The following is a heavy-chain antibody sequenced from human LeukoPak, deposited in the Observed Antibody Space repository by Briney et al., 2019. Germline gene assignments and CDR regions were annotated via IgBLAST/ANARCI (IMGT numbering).Heavy chain of an antibody. V-gene: IGHV4-34*01. CDR2: INHSGST. J-gene: IGHJ4*02. Sequence: SETLSLTCAVYGGSFSGYYWSWIRQPPGKGLEWIGEINHSGSTNYNPSLKSRVTISVGTSKNQFSLKLSSVTAADTAVYYCASQTQPRSSDYWGRGTLVTVSS. CDR3: ASQTQPRSSDY. CDR1: GGSFSGYY.